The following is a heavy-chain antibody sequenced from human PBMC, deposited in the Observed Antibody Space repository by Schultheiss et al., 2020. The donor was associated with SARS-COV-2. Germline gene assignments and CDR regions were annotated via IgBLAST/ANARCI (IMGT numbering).Heavy chain of an antibody. Sequence: GGSLRLSCAASGFTFSSYGMHWVRQAPGKGLEWVAVIYSGGSTYYADSVKGRFTISRDNSKNTLYLQMNSLRDEDTAVYYCARDSVLLWFGELRVNYYYYGMDVWGQGTTVTVSS. J-gene: IGHJ6*02. V-gene: IGHV3-NL1*01. CDR3: ARDSVLLWFGELRVNYYYYGMDV. D-gene: IGHD3-10*01. CDR1: GFTFSSYG. CDR2: IYSGGST.